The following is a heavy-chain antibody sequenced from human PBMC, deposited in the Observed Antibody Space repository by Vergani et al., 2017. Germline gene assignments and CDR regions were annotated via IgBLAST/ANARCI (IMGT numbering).Heavy chain of an antibody. CDR3: AGHTTVEWLVKLGWIDP. CDR2: IYYSGST. CDR1: GASIRSSNYY. J-gene: IGHJ5*02. D-gene: IGHD6-19*01. V-gene: IGHV4-39*01. Sequence: QLQLQESGPGLVTPSATLSLICSVSGASIRSSNYYWGWIRQPPGKGLEWIASIYYSGSTYYNPSLKSRVTISVDTSKNQFSLKLSSVTAADTAVYFCAGHTTVEWLVKLGWIDPWGQGILVTVSS.